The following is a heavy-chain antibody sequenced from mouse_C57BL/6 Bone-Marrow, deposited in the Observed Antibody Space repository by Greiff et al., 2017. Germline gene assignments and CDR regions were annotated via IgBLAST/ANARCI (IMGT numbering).Heavy chain of an antibody. Sequence: QVQLQQPGAELVQPGASVKLSCKASGYTFTSYWMPWVKQRPGRGLEWIGRIDPNSGGTKYNEKFKSKATLTVDKPSSIAYMQLSSLTSEDSAVYYCARSPYDGYYGYFDVWGTGTTVTVSS. CDR2: IDPNSGGT. CDR3: ARSPYDGYYGYFDV. CDR1: GYTFTSYW. D-gene: IGHD2-3*01. V-gene: IGHV1-72*01. J-gene: IGHJ1*03.